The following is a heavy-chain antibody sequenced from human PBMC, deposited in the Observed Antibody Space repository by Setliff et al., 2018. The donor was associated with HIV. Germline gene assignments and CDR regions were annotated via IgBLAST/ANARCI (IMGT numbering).Heavy chain of an antibody. J-gene: IGHJ4*02. V-gene: IGHV4-59*11. CDR3: AKGAGFYGDYTFDY. Sequence: PSETLSLTSTVSGASISSHYWSWIRQSPGRELEWIGYIYSTGSTNYNPSLQRRVSISMDASKNKFSLKVTSVTSADTAFYYCAKGAGFYGDYTFDYWGQGHLVTVSS. CDR1: GASISSHY. D-gene: IGHD4-17*01. CDR2: IYSTGST.